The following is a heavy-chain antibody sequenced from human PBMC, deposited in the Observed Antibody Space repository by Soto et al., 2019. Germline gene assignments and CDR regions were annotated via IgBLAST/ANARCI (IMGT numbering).Heavy chain of an antibody. CDR2: INHSGST. V-gene: IGHV4-34*01. CDR3: ARGNQYYDGSGSYYINWFDP. Sequence: SETLSLTCAVYGGSFSGYYWSWIRQPPGKGLEWIGEINHSGSTNYNPSLKSRVTISVDASKNQFSLKLSSVTAADTAVYYCARGNQYYDGSGSYYINWFDPWGQGTLVTVSS. D-gene: IGHD3-10*01. J-gene: IGHJ5*02. CDR1: GGSFSGYY.